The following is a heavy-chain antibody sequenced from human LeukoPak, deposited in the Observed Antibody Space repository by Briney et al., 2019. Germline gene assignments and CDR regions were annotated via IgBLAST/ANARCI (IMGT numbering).Heavy chain of an antibody. CDR2: IYTSGST. V-gene: IGHV4-4*07. CDR1: GGSISSYY. D-gene: IGHD3-10*01. Sequence: PSETLSLTCTVSGGSISSYYWSWIRQPAGKGLEWIGRIYTSGSTNYNPSLKSRVTMSVDTSKNQFSLKLSSVTAADTAVYYCARESGSLLWFGELSGGTLDYWGQGTLVTASS. CDR3: ARESGSLLWFGELSGGTLDY. J-gene: IGHJ4*02.